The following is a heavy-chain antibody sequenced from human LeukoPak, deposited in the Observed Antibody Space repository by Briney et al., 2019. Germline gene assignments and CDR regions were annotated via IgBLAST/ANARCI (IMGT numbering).Heavy chain of an antibody. Sequence: GGSLRLSCAASGFTVSSNYMSWVRQAPGKGLGWVSVIYSGGSTYYADSVKGRFTISRDNSKNTLYLQMNSLRAEDTAVYYCARVGGYIRYFDYWGQGTLVTVSS. CDR2: IYSGGST. J-gene: IGHJ4*02. CDR1: GFTVSSNY. CDR3: ARVGGYIRYFDY. V-gene: IGHV3-53*01. D-gene: IGHD5-12*01.